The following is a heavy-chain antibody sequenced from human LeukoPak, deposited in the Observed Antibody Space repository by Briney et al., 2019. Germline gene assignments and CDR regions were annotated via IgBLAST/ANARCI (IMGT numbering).Heavy chain of an antibody. CDR1: GFTFSSYG. V-gene: IGHV3-30*02. Sequence: GGSLRLSCAASGFTFSSYGMHWVRQAPGKGLEWVAFIRCDESNKYYADSVKGRFTISRDNSKNTLYLQMNSLRAEDTAVYYCAKDTIFGELGYWGQGTLVTVSS. J-gene: IGHJ4*02. D-gene: IGHD3-3*01. CDR2: IRCDESNK. CDR3: AKDTIFGELGY.